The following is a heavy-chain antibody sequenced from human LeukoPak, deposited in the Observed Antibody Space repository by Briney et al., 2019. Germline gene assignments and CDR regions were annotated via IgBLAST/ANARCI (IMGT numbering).Heavy chain of an antibody. CDR3: ARHAFGVVINNWFDP. J-gene: IGHJ5*02. CDR2: IYHSGST. Sequence: KPSETLSLTCAVSGYSISSGYYWGWIRQPPGKGLEWIGSIYHSGSTYYNPSLKSRVTISVDTSKNQFSLKLSSVTAADTAVYYCARHAFGVVINNWFDPWGQGTLATVSS. V-gene: IGHV4-38-2*01. CDR1: GYSISSGYY. D-gene: IGHD3-3*01.